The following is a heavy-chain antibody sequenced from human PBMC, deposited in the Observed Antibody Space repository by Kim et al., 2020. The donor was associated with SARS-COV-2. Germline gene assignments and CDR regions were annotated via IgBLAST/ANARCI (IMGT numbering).Heavy chain of an antibody. D-gene: IGHD6-13*01. CDR2: ISGSGGST. CDR1: GFTFSSYA. CDR3: ASGYSSSWYVLGASDY. V-gene: IGHV3-23*01. J-gene: IGHJ4*02. Sequence: GGSLRLSCAASGFTFSSYAMSWVRQAPGKGLEWVSAISGSGGSTYYADSVKGRFTISRDNSKNTLYLQMNSLRAEDTAVYYCASGYSSSWYVLGASDYWGQGTLVTVSS.